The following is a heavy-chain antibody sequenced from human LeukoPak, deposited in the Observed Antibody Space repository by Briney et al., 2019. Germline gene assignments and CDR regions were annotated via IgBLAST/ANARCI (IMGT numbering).Heavy chain of an antibody. V-gene: IGHV1-69*06. CDR1: GYTFTSYD. CDR3: ARAGWLQYYYFDY. J-gene: IGHJ4*02. Sequence: SVKVSCKASGYTFTSYDINWVRQAPGQGLEWMGGIIPIFGTAKYAQKFQGRVTITADTSTSTAYMELSSLRSEDTAVYYCARAGWLQYYYFDYWGQGTLVTVSS. CDR2: IIPIFGTA. D-gene: IGHD5-24*01.